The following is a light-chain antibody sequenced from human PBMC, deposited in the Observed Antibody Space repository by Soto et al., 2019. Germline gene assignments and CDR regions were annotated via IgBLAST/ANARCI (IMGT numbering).Light chain of an antibody. Sequence: EIVMTQSPATLSVSPGERVTFSCRASQYVSSNLAWYQHKPGQAPRLLISGASAGATGIPARFSGSGSETEFTLTISSLQSEDFAVYHCQQYSNWPITFGQGTRLEIK. CDR3: QQYSNWPIT. V-gene: IGKV3-15*01. CDR2: GAS. J-gene: IGKJ5*01. CDR1: QYVSSN.